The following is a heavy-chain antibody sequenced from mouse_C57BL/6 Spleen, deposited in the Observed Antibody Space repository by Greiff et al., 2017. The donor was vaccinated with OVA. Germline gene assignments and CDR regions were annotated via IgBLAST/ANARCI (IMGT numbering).Heavy chain of an antibody. V-gene: IGHV1-81*01. CDR3: ALGLLDY. CDR2: IYPRSGNT. CDR1: GYTFTSYG. J-gene: IGHJ2*01. D-gene: IGHD4-1*01. Sequence: VQLQQSGAELARPGASVKLSCKASGYTFTSYGISWVKQRTGQGLEWIGEIYPRSGNTHYNEKFEGKATLTADKSSSTAYMELRSLTSEDSAVYFCALGLLDYWGQGTTLTVSS.